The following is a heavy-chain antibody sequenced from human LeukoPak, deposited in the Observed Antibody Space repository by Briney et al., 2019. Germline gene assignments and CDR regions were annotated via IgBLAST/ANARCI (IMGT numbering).Heavy chain of an antibody. J-gene: IGHJ4*02. CDR1: GFTFSSYA. CDR3: AKEGVIVVVPAAIARGDY. V-gene: IGHV3-23*01. Sequence: TGGSLKLSCAASGFTFSSYAMSWVRQAPGKGLEWVSAISGSGGSTYYADSVKGRFTISRDNSKNTLYLQMNSLRAEDTAVYYCAKEGVIVVVPAAIARGDYWGQGTLVTVSS. CDR2: ISGSGGST. D-gene: IGHD2-2*01.